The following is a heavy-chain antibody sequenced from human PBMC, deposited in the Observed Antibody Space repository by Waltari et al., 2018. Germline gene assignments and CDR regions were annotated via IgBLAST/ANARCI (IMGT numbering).Heavy chain of an antibody. V-gene: IGHV3-30*04. CDR1: GFTCSNYA. CDR3: AREGPGAEKSLFNYGMDV. CDR2: ISYDGSNK. J-gene: IGHJ6*02. Sequence: QVQLVESGGGVVQPGRSLRLSCAAAGFTCSNYAMHWVRQAPGKGGEWVAVISYDGSNKYYADSVKGRFTISRDNSKNTMYLQMNRPRAEDTAVYYCAREGPGAEKSLFNYGMDVWGQGTTVTVSS. D-gene: IGHD2-2*01.